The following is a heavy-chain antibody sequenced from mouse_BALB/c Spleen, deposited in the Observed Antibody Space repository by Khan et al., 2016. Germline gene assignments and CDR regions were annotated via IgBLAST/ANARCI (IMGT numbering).Heavy chain of an antibody. CDR3: ARDKGGLLFDY. D-gene: IGHD3-1*01. V-gene: IGHV7-3*02. J-gene: IGHJ2*01. CDR2: IRNKANGFTT. CDR1: GFTFTDYY. Sequence: EVELVESGGGLVQPGGSLRLSCVTSGFTFTDYYMNWVRQPPGKALEWLGFIRNKANGFTTEYSASVRGRFTISRDTFQSILYLQMNTLRAEDSGTYYCARDKGGLLFDYWGQGTTLTVSS.